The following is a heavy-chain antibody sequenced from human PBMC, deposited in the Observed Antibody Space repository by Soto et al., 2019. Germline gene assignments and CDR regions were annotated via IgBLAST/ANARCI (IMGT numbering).Heavy chain of an antibody. CDR3: ASQDKYYYGSGSSRGSYYYYGMDV. CDR1: GGSISSSSYY. D-gene: IGHD3-10*01. J-gene: IGHJ6*02. CDR2: IYYSGST. V-gene: IGHV4-39*01. Sequence: SETLSLTCTVSGGSISSSSYYWGWIRQPPGKGLEWIGSIYYSGSTYYNPSLKSRVTISVDTSKNQFSLKLSSVTAADTAVYYCASQDKYYYGSGSSRGSYYYYGMDVWRQRTTVTVSS.